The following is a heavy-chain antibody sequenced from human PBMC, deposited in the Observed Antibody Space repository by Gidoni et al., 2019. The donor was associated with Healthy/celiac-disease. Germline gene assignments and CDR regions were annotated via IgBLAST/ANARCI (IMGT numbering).Heavy chain of an antibody. V-gene: IGHV1-69*06. CDR3: ASHYGDLTYFDY. CDR2: IIPILGTA. CDR1: GVTFSSYS. D-gene: IGHD4-17*01. Sequence: VQLVQSGAEVKKPGSSVKVSCKASGVTFSSYSISWLRQAPGQGLEWMGGIIPILGTANYAQKFQGRVTITADKSTSTAYMELSSLRSEDTAVYYCASHYGDLTYFDYWGQGTLVTVSS. J-gene: IGHJ4*02.